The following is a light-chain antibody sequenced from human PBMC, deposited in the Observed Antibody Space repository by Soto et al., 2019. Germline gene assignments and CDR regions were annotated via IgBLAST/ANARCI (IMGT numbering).Light chain of an antibody. CDR2: GAS. J-gene: IGKJ1*01. Sequence: IVMTQSPATLSLSPGDGATLSCRASQSVSNNLAWYQQKPGQAPRLLIYGASTRATGIPARFSGSWSGTEFTLTISGLQSEDFAVYYCQPYNDWPRTFGQGTKVDIK. V-gene: IGKV3-15*01. CDR3: QPYNDWPRT. CDR1: QSVSNN.